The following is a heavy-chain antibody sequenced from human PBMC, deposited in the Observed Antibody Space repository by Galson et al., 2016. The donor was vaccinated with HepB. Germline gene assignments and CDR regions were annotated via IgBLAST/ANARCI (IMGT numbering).Heavy chain of an antibody. V-gene: IGHV3-7*01. D-gene: IGHD2-8*01. CDR2: IKQDGSER. J-gene: IGHJ4*02. Sequence: SLRLSCAASGFAFSDYWLTWVRQAPGKGLEWVANIKQDGSERYYVDSVKGRFTISRDNAQSSLYLQMSSLSADDSALYYCARGEDIVLRLYARPNDYWGQGTLVTVSS. CDR1: GFAFSDYW. CDR3: ARGEDIVLRLYARPNDY.